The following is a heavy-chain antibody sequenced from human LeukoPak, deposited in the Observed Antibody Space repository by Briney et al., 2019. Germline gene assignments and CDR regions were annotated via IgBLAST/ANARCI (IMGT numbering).Heavy chain of an antibody. CDR3: ARGPPVRFDYYGSGSYYTPYFQH. D-gene: IGHD3-10*01. V-gene: IGHV1-8*01. CDR1: GYTFTSYD. CDR2: MNPNSGNT. J-gene: IGHJ1*01. Sequence: GASVKVSCKASGYTFTSYDINWVRQATGQGLEWMGWMNPNSGNTGYAQKFQGRVTMTRNTSISTAYMELSSLRSEDTAVYYCARGPPVRFDYYGSGSYYTPYFQHWGQGTLVTVSS.